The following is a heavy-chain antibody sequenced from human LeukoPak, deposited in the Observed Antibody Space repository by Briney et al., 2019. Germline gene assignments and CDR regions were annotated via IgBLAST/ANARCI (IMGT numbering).Heavy chain of an antibody. D-gene: IGHD3-10*01. Sequence: PSETLSLTCSVNGDSFNTYYWSWIRQPPGKGLEWIGEINHSGGTNYNPSLKRRVTISVDTSQKQFSLRLTSVAAADTAVYYCARDPGFMVRGSRRGYDDYYYYMDVWGKGTTVTISS. CDR1: GDSFNTYY. CDR2: INHSGGT. CDR3: ARDPGFMVRGSRRGYDDYYYYMDV. V-gene: IGHV4-34*01. J-gene: IGHJ6*03.